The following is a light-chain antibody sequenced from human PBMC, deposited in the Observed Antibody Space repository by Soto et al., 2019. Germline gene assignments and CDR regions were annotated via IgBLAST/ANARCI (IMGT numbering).Light chain of an antibody. CDR3: SSHTGTDPLYV. J-gene: IGLJ1*01. V-gene: IGLV2-14*03. Sequence: QSALTQPASVSGSPGQSITISCTGSNNDVAVYNYVSWYQQRPGKAPELMIYHVKNRPSGVSNRFSGSKSGNTASLIISGLQAEDEADYYCSSHTGTDPLYVFGTGTKLTVL. CDR2: HVK. CDR1: NNDVAVYNY.